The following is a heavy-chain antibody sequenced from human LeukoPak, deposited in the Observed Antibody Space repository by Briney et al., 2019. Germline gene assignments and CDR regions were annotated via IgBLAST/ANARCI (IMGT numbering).Heavy chain of an antibody. D-gene: IGHD3-3*01. J-gene: IGHJ6*03. CDR1: GYTFTSYD. CDR2: VNPNSGNT. V-gene: IGHV1-8*01. Sequence: GASVKVSCKASGYTFTSYDINWVRQATGQGLEWMGWVNPNSGNTGYAQKFQGRVTMTRNTSISTAYMELSSLRSEDTAVYYCARKGLGYDFWSGYFQYYYYYYMDVWGKGTTVTVSS. CDR3: ARKGLGYDFWSGYFQYYYYYYMDV.